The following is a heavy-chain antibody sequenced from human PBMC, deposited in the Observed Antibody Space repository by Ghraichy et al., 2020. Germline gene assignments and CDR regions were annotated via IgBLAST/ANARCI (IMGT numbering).Heavy chain of an antibody. D-gene: IGHD5-12*01. V-gene: IGHV4-30-2*01. CDR1: GGSISSGGYS. J-gene: IGHJ5*02. Sequence: SETLSLTCTVSGGSISSGGYSWSWIRQPPGKGLEWIGYIYHSGSTYYNPSLKSRVTISVDRSKNQFSLKLSSVTAADTAVYYCARGYSGYDTPWFGFDPWGQGTLVTVSS. CDR3: ARGYSGYDTPWFGFDP. CDR2: IYHSGST.